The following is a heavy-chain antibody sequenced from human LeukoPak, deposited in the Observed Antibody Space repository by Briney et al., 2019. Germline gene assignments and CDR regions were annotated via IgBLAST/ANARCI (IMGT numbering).Heavy chain of an antibody. CDR1: GGSNSSYY. Sequence: ASETLSLTCTVSGGSNSSYYWSWIRQPPGKGLEWIGYIYYSGSTNYNPSLKSRVTISVDTSKNQFSLKLSSVTAADTAVYYCARQYYYGSGSYYKVVDPWGQGTLVTVSS. D-gene: IGHD3-10*01. J-gene: IGHJ5*02. V-gene: IGHV4-59*08. CDR2: IYYSGST. CDR3: ARQYYYGSGSYYKVVDP.